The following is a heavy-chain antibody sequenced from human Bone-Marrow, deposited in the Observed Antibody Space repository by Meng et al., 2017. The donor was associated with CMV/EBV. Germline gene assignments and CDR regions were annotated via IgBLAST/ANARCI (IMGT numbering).Heavy chain of an antibody. CDR3: ASGDSSWFDP. CDR2: IYYSGST. Sequence: ESLKISCTVSGGSISSYHWSWIRQPPGKGLEWIGYIYYSGSTNYNPSLKSRVTISVDTSKNQFSLKLSSVTAADTAVYYCASGDSSWFDPWGQGTLVTVSS. J-gene: IGHJ5*02. V-gene: IGHV4-59*01. D-gene: IGHD7-27*01. CDR1: GGSISSYH.